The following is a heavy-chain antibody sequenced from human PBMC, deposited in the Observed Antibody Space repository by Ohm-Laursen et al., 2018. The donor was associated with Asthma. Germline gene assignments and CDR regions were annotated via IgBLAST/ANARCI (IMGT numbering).Heavy chain of an antibody. V-gene: IGHV4-31*03. CDR1: GAFVTGGAYY. Sequence: PSDTLSLTCTVSGAFVTGGAYYWTWLRQHPVKGLEWIGYTYLRGTTLYNPSFRSRATISADSSNNQFFLRLRSVTAADTAVYYCASAEYYSGSGSYYKRDYYYGVDVWGPGTTVTVSS. D-gene: IGHD3-10*01. CDR3: ASAEYYSGSGSYYKRDYYYGVDV. J-gene: IGHJ6*01. CDR2: TYLRGTT.